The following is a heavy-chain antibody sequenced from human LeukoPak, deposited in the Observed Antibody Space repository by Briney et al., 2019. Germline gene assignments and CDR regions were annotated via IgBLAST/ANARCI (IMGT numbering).Heavy chain of an antibody. V-gene: IGHV4-59*08. J-gene: IGHJ5*02. CDR3: ARRLHLRGTWGLFDP. CDR1: GGSISSYY. Sequence: DPSETLSLTCTVSGGSISSYYWSWIRQPPGRGLEWIGYIYYSGSTNYNPSLKGRVTISIDTSKNQFSVKLSSVTAADTAVYYCARRLHLRGTWGLFDPWGQGTLVTVSS. CDR2: IYYSGST. D-gene: IGHD3-16*01.